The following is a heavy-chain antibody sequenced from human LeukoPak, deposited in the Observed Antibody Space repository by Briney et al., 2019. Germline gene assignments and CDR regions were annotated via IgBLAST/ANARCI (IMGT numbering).Heavy chain of an antibody. CDR3: ARHSNDYGNVHSFDC. D-gene: IGHD4-17*01. CDR1: GRSLNNYF. Sequence: SDTLSLTCTVSGRSLNNYFWSWARQPPSRGLEGIGDISYTWTHNFSSALQSQLPMSVDTSKNQFSLNLNSVTAAHTALHYFARHSNDYGNVHSFDCWGEGTVVSVFS. J-gene: IGHJ4*02. CDR2: ISYTWTH. V-gene: IGHV4-59*08.